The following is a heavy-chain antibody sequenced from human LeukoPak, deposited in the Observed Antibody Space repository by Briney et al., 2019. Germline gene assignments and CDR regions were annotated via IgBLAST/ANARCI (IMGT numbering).Heavy chain of an antibody. CDR1: GGSISSYY. J-gene: IGHJ3*02. D-gene: IGHD3-22*01. CDR3: VRHYYDSSGYHDAFDI. CDR2: IYYSGST. V-gene: IGHV4-59*08. Sequence: SETLSLTCTVSGGSISSYYWSWIRQPPGKGLEWIGYIYYSGSTNYNPSLKSRVTISVDTSKNQFSLKLSSVTAADTAVYYCVRHYYDSSGYHDAFDIWGQGTMVTVSS.